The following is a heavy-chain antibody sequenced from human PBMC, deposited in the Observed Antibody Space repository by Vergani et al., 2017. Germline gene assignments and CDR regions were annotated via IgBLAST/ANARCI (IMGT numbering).Heavy chain of an antibody. D-gene: IGHD3-22*01. Sequence: QLQLQESGPGLVKPSETLSLTCTVSGGSITYGAFYWGWIRQPPGKGLEWIGSIYYSENKFYNPSLKSRVTLSIDTTKNQFSLKLKSVTAADTAVYYCARCFRDEGMIYGGTVENWFDPWGQGTLVTVSS. CDR2: IYYSENK. CDR3: ARCFRDEGMIYGGTVENWFDP. V-gene: IGHV4-39*01. J-gene: IGHJ5*02. CDR1: GGSITYGAFY.